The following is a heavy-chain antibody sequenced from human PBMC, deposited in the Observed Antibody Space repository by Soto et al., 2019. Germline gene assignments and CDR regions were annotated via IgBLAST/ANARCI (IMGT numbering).Heavy chain of an antibody. CDR3: ARAYQLLSYTNWFDX. V-gene: IGHV4-59*01. D-gene: IGHD2-2*01. J-gene: IGHJ5*02. CDR2: IYYSGRT. CDR1: GGSISSYY. Sequence: SDTLSLTFTVSGGSISSYYWSWIRQPPGKGLEWIGYIYYSGRTNYNPSLKSRVTISVDTSKNQLSLKLSSVTAADTAVYYCARAYQLLSYTNWFDXWGQGTLVTVSX.